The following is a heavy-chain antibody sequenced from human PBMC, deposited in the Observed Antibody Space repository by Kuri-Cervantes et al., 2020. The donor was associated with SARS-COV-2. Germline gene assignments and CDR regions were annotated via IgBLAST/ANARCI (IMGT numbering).Heavy chain of an antibody. CDR2: ISAYNGNT. CDR1: GYTFTSYG. Sequence: ASVKVSCKASGYTFTSYGISWVRQAPGQGLEWMGWISAYNGNTNYAQKPQGRVTMTTDTSTSTAYMELRSLRSEDTAVYYCARSYSNYVGYYYYYMDVWGKGTTVTVSS. CDR3: ARSYSNYVGYYYYYMDV. V-gene: IGHV1-18*01. J-gene: IGHJ6*03. D-gene: IGHD4-11*01.